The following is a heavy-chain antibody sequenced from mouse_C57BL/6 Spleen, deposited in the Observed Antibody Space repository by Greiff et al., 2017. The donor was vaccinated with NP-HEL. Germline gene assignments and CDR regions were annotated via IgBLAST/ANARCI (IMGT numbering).Heavy chain of an antibody. J-gene: IGHJ2*01. CDR3: ARSTGVAKGFDY. CDR1: GYTFTSYT. D-gene: IGHD1-1*01. CDR2: INPSSGYT. Sequence: VQLQQSGAELARPGASVKMSCTASGYTFTSYTMHWVQQRPGQGLEWIGYINPSSGYTNYNHKFKDKATLSADKSSSTAYMQLSSLTSEDSAVYYCARSTGVAKGFDYWGQGTTLTVSS. V-gene: IGHV1-4*01.